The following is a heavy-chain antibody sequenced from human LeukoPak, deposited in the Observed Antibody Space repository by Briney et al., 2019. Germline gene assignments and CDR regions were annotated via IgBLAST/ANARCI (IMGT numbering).Heavy chain of an antibody. CDR2: IIPILGIA. D-gene: IGHD3-10*01. CDR3: ARSVGPMVPY. CDR1: GGTFSSYA. J-gene: IGHJ4*02. Sequence: ASVKVSCKASGGTFSSYAISWVRQAPGQGLEWMGRIIPILGIANYAQRFQGRVTITADKSTSTAYMELSSLRSEDTAVYYCARSVGPMVPYWGQGTLVTVSS. V-gene: IGHV1-69*04.